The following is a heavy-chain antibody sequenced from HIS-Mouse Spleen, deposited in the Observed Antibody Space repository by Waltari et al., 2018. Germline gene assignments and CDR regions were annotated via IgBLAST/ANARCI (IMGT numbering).Heavy chain of an antibody. CDR2: INPSGGST. CDR1: GYTFTSYY. J-gene: IGHJ4*02. CDR3: ALSIAARLDY. D-gene: IGHD6-6*01. Sequence: QVQLVQSGAEVKKPGASVKVSCKASGYTFTSYYMHWVRQAPGQGLEWMGIINPSGGSTSYAQKFQGRVNMTRDTSTSTVYMELSSLRSEDTAVYYCALSIAARLDYWGQGTLVTVSS. V-gene: IGHV1-46*03.